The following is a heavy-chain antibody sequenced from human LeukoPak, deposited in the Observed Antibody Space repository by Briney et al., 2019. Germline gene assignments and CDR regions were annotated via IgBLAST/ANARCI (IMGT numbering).Heavy chain of an antibody. J-gene: IGHJ6*03. CDR3: ARDLTGHYDFWSGYSSYYYYMDV. CDR2: IIPIFGTA. Sequence: SVKVSCKASGGTFSSYAISWVRQAPGQRLEWMGGIIPIFGTANYAQKFQGRVTITADESTSTAYMELSSLRSEDTAVYYCARDLTGHYDFWSGYSSYYYYMDVWGKGTTVTVSS. CDR1: GGTFSSYA. D-gene: IGHD3-3*01. V-gene: IGHV1-69*13.